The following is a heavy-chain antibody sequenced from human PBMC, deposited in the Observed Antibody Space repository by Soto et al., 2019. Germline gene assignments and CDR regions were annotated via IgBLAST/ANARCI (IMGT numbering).Heavy chain of an antibody. Sequence: ASVKVSCKASGYTFTNFGISWVRQAPGQGLEWMGWISAYNGNTNYAQNYQGRVTMTTDTSTSTAYMDLGSLTSDDTAVYYCARGGVIVLVPAAPTLYYYYGMDVWGQGTTVTVSS. CDR3: ARGGVIVLVPAAPTLYYYYGMDV. CDR2: ISAYNGNT. D-gene: IGHD2-2*01. V-gene: IGHV1-18*01. J-gene: IGHJ6*02. CDR1: GYTFTNFG.